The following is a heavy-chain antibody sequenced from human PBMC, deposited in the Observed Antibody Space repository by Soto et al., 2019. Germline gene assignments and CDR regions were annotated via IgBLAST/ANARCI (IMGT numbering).Heavy chain of an antibody. V-gene: IGHV4-30-4*01. CDR2: IYYGGST. Sequence: QVQLQESGPGLVKPSQTLSLTCTVSGGSISSGDYYWSWIRQPPGEGLEWIGYIYYGGSTYYNPSLKSRVTISVDTSKNQFSLKLSSVTAADTAVYYCARGSRFDYDILTDEDRKYYSDYWGQGTLVTVSS. CDR3: ARGSRFDYDILTDEDRKYYSDY. CDR1: GGSISSGDYY. J-gene: IGHJ4*02. D-gene: IGHD3-9*01.